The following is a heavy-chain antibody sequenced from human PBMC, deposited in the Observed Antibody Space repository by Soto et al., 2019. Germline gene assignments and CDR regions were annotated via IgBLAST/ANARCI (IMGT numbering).Heavy chain of an antibody. V-gene: IGHV4-34*01. CDR2: INHSGST. J-gene: IGHJ4*02. Sequence: QVQLQQWGAGLLKPSETLSLTCAVYGGSFSGYYWSWIRQPPGKGLEWIGEINHSGSTNYNPSLKRRVTISVDTSKNQCSLKLSSVTAADTAVYYCARGRWVQLERPYYFDYWGQGTLVTVSS. CDR3: ARGRWVQLERPYYFDY. D-gene: IGHD1-1*01. CDR1: GGSFSGYY.